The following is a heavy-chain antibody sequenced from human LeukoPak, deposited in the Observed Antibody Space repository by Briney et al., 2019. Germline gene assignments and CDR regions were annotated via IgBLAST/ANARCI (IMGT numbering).Heavy chain of an antibody. V-gene: IGHV3-30*18. CDR3: AKENDFVY. D-gene: IGHD3-3*01. Sequence: GESLRLSCAASGFTFSNYDMHWVRQAPGKGLEWVAVIPYDGTNKYYADSVKGRFTISRDNSKSTLYLQMNSLRAEDTAVYYCAKENDFVYWGQGTLVTVSS. CDR1: GFTFSNYD. CDR2: IPYDGTNK. J-gene: IGHJ4*02.